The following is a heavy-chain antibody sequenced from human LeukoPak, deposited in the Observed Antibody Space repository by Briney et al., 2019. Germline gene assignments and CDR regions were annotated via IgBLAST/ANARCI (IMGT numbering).Heavy chain of an antibody. V-gene: IGHV3-74*01. CDR1: GFTFSSYW. CDR3: ARVGHYYYDSSGYYYFDY. D-gene: IGHD3-22*01. Sequence: PGGSLRLSCAASGFTFSSYWMHWVRQAPGKGLVWVSRINSDGSSTSYADSVKGRFTISRDNAKNTLYLQMNSLRAEDTAAYYCARVGHYYYDSSGYYYFDYWGQGTLVTVSS. CDR2: INSDGSST. J-gene: IGHJ4*02.